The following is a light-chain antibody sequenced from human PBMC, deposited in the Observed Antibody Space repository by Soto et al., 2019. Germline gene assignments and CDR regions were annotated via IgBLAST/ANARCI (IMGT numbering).Light chain of an antibody. V-gene: IGKV3-20*01. CDR2: AAS. CDR3: QQYGSSST. Sequence: EIVLTHSPGTLSFSPLERVTLXFMASQSVRNNYLAWYQQKPGQAPRLLIYAASSRATGIPDRFSASGSGTDFTLTISRLESEDFAVYYCQQYGSSSTFGGGTKVDI. CDR1: QSVRNNY. J-gene: IGKJ4*01.